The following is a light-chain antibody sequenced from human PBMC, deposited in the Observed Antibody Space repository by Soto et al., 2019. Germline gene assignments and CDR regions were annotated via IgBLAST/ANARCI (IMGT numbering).Light chain of an antibody. CDR1: SGHSSYI. CDR2: LEGSGSY. CDR3: ETWDFNTRV. Sequence: QLVLTQSSSASASLGSSVKLTCTLSSGHSSYIIAWHQQQPGKAPRYLMKLEGSGSYNKGSGVPDSFSGSSSGADRYLTISNLQFEDEADYYCETWDFNTRVFGGGTKLTVL. V-gene: IGLV4-60*02. J-gene: IGLJ3*02.